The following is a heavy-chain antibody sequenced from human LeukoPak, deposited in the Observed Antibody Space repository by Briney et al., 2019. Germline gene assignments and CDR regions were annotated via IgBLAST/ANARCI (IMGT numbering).Heavy chain of an antibody. CDR1: GFTFSRSD. CDR3: AYYHVNEEPPTF. D-gene: IGHD1-1*01. Sequence: PGGSLRLSCAASGFTFSRSDMNWVRQAPGKGLEWVSSISGSSSYIYYTDSLKGRFTISRDNSKNMLYLQMNSLRAEDTAVYYCAYYHVNEEPPTFWGQGTLVTVSS. J-gene: IGHJ4*02. V-gene: IGHV3-21*01. CDR2: ISGSSSYI.